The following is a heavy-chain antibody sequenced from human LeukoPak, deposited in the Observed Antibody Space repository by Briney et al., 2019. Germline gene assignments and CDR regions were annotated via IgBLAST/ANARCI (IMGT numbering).Heavy chain of an antibody. CDR1: GFTFSSYA. V-gene: IGHV3-23*01. J-gene: IGHJ4*02. CDR2: ISGSGGST. D-gene: IGHD3-10*01. CDR3: AKAAQLLWFGEFTSPY. Sequence: PGGSLRLSCAASGFTFSSYAMSWVRQAPGKGLEWVSAISGSGGSTYYADSVKGRFTISRDNSKNTLYLQMNSLRAEDTAVYYCAKAAQLLWFGEFTSPYWGQGTLVTVFS.